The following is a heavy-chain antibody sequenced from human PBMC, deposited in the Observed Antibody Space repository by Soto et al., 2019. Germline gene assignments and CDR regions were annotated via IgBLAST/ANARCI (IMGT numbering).Heavy chain of an antibody. CDR2: ITSTGLTM. J-gene: IGHJ3*02. CDR1: GFTFSSYS. V-gene: IGHV3-48*02. CDR3: ARVNSLSSGWDFEGAFDI. Sequence: EVQLVESGGGLVHPGGSLRLSCEASGFTFSSYSFNWVRQAPGRGLEWVSYITSTGLTMYYTDSVKGRFTISRDNAKNSLYLQMNRLRDEDPGVYYCARVNSLSSGWDFEGAFDIWGQGTMVTVSS. D-gene: IGHD6-19*01.